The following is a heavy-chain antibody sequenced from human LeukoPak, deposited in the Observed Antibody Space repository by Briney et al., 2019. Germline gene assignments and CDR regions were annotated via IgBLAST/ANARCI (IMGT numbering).Heavy chain of an antibody. J-gene: IGHJ4*02. V-gene: IGHV3-21*04. D-gene: IGHD1-26*01. Sequence: GGSLRLSCVVSGFTFSSYSMNWVRQAPGKGLEWVSSISSSSSSYIYYADSVKGRFTISRDNAKNSPYLQMNSLRAEDTAVYYCARGKGYGRSYYFDYWGQGTLVTVSS. CDR2: ISSSSSSYI. CDR3: ARGKGYGRSYYFDY. CDR1: GFTFSSYS.